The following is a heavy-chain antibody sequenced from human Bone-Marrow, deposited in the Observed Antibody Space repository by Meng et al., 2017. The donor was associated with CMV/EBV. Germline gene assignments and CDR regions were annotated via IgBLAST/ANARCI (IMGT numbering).Heavy chain of an antibody. CDR2: IREDGSME. D-gene: IGHD3-10*01. V-gene: IGHV3-7*01. CDR1: GFTFRNYW. J-gene: IGHJ4*02. Sequence: GESLKISCAASGFTFRNYWMDWVRQAPGKGLEWVANIREDGSMEYYVDSVRGRFTISRDNDKNSLDLQMNSLRVEDTAVYYCGRGIRGATDYWGQGTLVTASS. CDR3: GRGIRGATDY.